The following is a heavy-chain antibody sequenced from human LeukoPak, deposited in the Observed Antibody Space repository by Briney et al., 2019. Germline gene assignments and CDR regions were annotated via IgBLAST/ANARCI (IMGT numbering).Heavy chain of an antibody. CDR2: ISGTGGAV. J-gene: IGHJ4*02. V-gene: IGHV3-48*03. CDR1: GFTFSDYE. CDR3: ARAYSSVGSCDY. D-gene: IGHD6-19*01. Sequence: PGGSLRLSCAASGFTFSDYEMNWVRQARGKGLEWVSYISGTGGAVYYADSVKGRFTISRDNAMHSLYLQMKSLRAEDTAIYYCARAYSSVGSCDYWGQGTLVTVAS.